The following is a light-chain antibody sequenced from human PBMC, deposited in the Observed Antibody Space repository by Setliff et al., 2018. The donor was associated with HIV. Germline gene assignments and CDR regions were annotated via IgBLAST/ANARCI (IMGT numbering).Light chain of an antibody. CDR3: SSYTATTASYVV. V-gene: IGLV2-14*02. Sequence: QSALTQPASVSGSPGQSITISCTGASSDFGSYNLVSWYQQHPGKVPKLSIYEGTKRPSGVSSRFSGSKSGNTASLTISGLQAEDEADYYCSSYTATTASYVVFGGGTKVTVL. CDR1: SSDFGSYNL. J-gene: IGLJ2*01. CDR2: EGT.